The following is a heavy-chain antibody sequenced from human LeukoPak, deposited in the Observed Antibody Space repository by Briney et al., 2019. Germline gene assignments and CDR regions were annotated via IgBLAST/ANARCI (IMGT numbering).Heavy chain of an antibody. V-gene: IGHV3-23*01. CDR1: GFTFSSYG. CDR2: ISGSGGST. D-gene: IGHD3-22*01. J-gene: IGHJ4*02. CDR3: AKLDYDSSGYYYY. Sequence: GGSLRLSCAASGFTFSSYGMSWVRQAPGKGLEWVSAISGSGGSTYYADSVKGRFTISRDNSKNTLYLQMNSLRAEDTAVYDCAKLDYDSSGYYYYWGQGTLVTVSS.